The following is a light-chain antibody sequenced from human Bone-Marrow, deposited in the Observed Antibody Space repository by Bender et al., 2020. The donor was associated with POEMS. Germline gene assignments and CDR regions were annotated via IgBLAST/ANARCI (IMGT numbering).Light chain of an antibody. Sequence: QSVLTQPPSVSGTPGQRVTTSCSGSGSNIGGYPVNWYQQLPGTAPRLLIYTNNERPSGVSNRFSGSKSGNTASLTISGLQAEDEADYYCSSCTTSGTSYVFGTGTKVTVL. CDR1: GSNIGGYP. CDR2: TNN. V-gene: IGLV1-44*01. CDR3: SSCTTSGTSYV. J-gene: IGLJ1*01.